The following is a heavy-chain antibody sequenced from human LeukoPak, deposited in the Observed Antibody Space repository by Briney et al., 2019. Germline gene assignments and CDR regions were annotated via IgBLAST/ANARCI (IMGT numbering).Heavy chain of an antibody. J-gene: IGHJ4*02. Sequence: PGGSLRLSCAASGFTFSSYWMSWVRQAPGKGLEWVANIKQDGSEKYYVDSVKGRFTISRDNAKNSLYLQMNSLRAEDTAVYYCARVASGYSYGTLAYYFDYWGQGTLVTVSS. CDR2: IKQDGSEK. CDR1: GFTFSSYW. CDR3: ARVASGYSYGTLAYYFDY. V-gene: IGHV3-7*01. D-gene: IGHD5-18*01.